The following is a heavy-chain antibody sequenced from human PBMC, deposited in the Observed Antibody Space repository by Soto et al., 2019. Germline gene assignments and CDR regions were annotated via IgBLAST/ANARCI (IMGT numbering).Heavy chain of an antibody. CDR3: ARDYGAYYYDSSGPDQVLSWFDP. CDR2: IIPIFGTA. V-gene: IGHV1-69*13. J-gene: IGHJ5*02. CDR1: GGTFSSYA. D-gene: IGHD3-22*01. Sequence: SVKVSCKASGGTFSSYAISWVRQAPGQGLEWMGGIIPIFGTANYAQKFQGRVTITADESTSTAYMELSSLRSEDTAVYYCARDYGAYYYDSSGPDQVLSWFDPWGQGTLVTVSS.